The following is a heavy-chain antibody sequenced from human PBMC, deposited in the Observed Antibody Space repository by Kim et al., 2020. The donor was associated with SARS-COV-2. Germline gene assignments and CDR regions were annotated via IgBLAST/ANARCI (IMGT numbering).Heavy chain of an antibody. J-gene: IGHJ4*02. CDR1: GYTFTSYA. Sequence: ASVKVSCKASGYTFTSYAMHWVRQAPGQRPEWMGWINAGNGNTKYSQKFQGRVTITRDTSASTGYMELSSLRSEDTAVYYCAGEDRGRGMLGDYVLSPFDYWGQGTLVTVSS. CDR2: INAGNGNT. D-gene: IGHD4-17*01. CDR3: AGEDRGRGMLGDYVLSPFDY. V-gene: IGHV1-3*01.